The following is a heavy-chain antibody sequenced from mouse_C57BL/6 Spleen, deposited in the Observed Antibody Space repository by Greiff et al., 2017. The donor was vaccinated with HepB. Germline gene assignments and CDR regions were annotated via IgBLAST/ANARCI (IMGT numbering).Heavy chain of an antibody. Sequence: DVQLVESGGGLVKPGGSLKLSCAASGFTFSDYGMHWVRQAPEKGLEWVAYISSGSSTIYYADTVKGRFTISRDNAKTTLFLQMTSLRSEDTAMYYCARRRYSNDYAMDYWGQGTSVTVSS. CDR1: GFTFSDYG. CDR3: ARRRYSNDYAMDY. J-gene: IGHJ4*01. CDR2: ISSGSSTI. D-gene: IGHD2-5*01. V-gene: IGHV5-17*01.